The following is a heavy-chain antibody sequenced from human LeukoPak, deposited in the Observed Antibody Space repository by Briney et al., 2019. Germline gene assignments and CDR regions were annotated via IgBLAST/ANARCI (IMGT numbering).Heavy chain of an antibody. CDR3: ARSPSYSSSTFFDY. CDR2: IYTSGST. J-gene: IGHJ4*02. D-gene: IGHD6-6*01. Sequence: PSETLSLTCTVSGGSISNYYWSWIRQPAGKGLEWIGRIYTSGSTNYNPSLKSRVTMSVDTSKNQFSLKLSSVTAADTAVYYCARSPSYSSSTFFDYWGQGTLVTVSS. V-gene: IGHV4-4*07. CDR1: GGSISNYY.